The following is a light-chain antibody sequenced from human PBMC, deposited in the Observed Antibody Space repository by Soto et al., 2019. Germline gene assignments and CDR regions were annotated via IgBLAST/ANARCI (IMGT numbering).Light chain of an antibody. CDR1: SSDVGGYIY. CDR3: CSYAGNKTVV. CDR2: DVS. J-gene: IGLJ3*02. V-gene: IGLV2-11*01. Sequence: QSALTQPRSVSGSPRQSVTISCTGTSSDVGGYIYVSWYQQYPAKAPKVMIYDVSRRPSGVPDRFSGSKSGNTASLTISGLQAEDEAVYYCCSYAGNKTVVFGGGTKVTVL.